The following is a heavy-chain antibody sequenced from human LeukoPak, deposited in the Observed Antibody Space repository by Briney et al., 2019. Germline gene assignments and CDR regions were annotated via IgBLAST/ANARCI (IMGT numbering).Heavy chain of an antibody. CDR1: GYTFTSYD. V-gene: IGHV1-8*01. CDR2: MNPNSGNT. J-gene: IGHJ4*02. Sequence: ASVNVSCKASGYTFTSYDINWVRQATGQGLEWMGWMNPNSGNTGYAQKFQGRVTMTRTTSISTAYMELSRLRSDDTAVYYCASFSYSSSWYSDYWGQGTLVTVSS. CDR3: ASFSYSSSWYSDY. D-gene: IGHD6-13*01.